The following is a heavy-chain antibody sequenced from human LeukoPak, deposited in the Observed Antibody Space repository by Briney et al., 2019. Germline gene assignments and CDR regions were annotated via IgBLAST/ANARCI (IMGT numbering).Heavy chain of an antibody. Sequence: SETLSLTCTVSGGSISSSSYYWGWIRQPPGKGLEWIGSIYYSGSTYYNPSLKSRVTISVDTSKNQFSLKLSSVTAADTAVYYCARERYGDYKNWFDPWGQGTLVTVSS. CDR3: ARERYGDYKNWFDP. CDR1: GGSISSSSYY. CDR2: IYYSGST. V-gene: IGHV4-39*07. J-gene: IGHJ5*02. D-gene: IGHD4-17*01.